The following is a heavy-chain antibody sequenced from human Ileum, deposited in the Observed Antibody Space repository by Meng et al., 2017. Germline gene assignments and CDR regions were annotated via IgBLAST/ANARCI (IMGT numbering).Heavy chain of an antibody. J-gene: IGHJ4*02. Sequence: QVQLQQWGAGLLTPSETLSLTCAANGGSFSGYYWSWIRQPPGKGLEWIGEISHSGSTHYNPSLKSRLTISVDTSNNQFSLKLNSVTAADTAVYYCARGGVAARLGTWGQGALVTVSS. CDR2: ISHSGST. D-gene: IGHD6-6*01. CDR3: ARGGVAARLGT. CDR1: GGSFSGYY. V-gene: IGHV4-34*02.